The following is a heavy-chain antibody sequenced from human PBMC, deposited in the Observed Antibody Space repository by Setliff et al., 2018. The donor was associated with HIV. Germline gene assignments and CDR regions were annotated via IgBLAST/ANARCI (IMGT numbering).Heavy chain of an antibody. V-gene: IGHV3-30*02. J-gene: IGHJ1*01. CDR3: ATDIVSGGSEYFQH. CDR2: IRYDGGNE. D-gene: IGHD6-13*01. CDR1: GFTFSNYA. Sequence: GGSLRLSCAVSGFTFSNYAMHWVRQAPGKGLEWVAFIRYDGGNEYYGDSVKGRFTISRDNSNNTMHLQMKSLRPEDTAVYYCATDIVSGGSEYFQHWGQGTLVTVSS.